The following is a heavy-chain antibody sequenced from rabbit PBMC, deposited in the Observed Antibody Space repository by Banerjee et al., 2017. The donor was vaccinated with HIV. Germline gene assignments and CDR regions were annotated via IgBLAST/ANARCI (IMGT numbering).Heavy chain of an antibody. Sequence: QEQLEESGGDLVKPEGSLTLTCTASGFSFSNKYVMCWVRQAPGKGLEWIVCIYGSSSGSTWYASWAKGRFTISKTSSTTATLQMTSLTAADTATYFCARDLAGVIGWNFGLWGPGTLVTVS. CDR2: IYGSSSGST. CDR3: ARDLAGVIGWNFGL. J-gene: IGHJ4*01. D-gene: IGHD4-1*01. CDR1: GFSFSNKYV. V-gene: IGHV1S45*01.